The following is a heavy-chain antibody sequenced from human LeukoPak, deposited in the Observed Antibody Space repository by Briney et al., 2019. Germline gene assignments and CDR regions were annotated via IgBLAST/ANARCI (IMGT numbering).Heavy chain of an antibody. CDR3: ARDPDY. CDR2: IYTSGST. CDR1: GGSISSGIYY. V-gene: IGHV4-61*02. Sequence: SQTLSLTCTVSGGSISSGIYYWSWIRQPAGKGLEWIGRIYTSGSTNYNPSLKSRVTISVDTSKNQFSLKLSSVTAADTAVYYCARDPDYWGQGTLVTVSS. J-gene: IGHJ4*02.